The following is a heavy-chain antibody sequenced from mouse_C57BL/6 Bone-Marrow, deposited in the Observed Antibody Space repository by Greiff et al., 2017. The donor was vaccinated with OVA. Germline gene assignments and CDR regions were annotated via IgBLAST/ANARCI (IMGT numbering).Heavy chain of an antibody. CDR2: IRSKSSNYAT. J-gene: IGHJ3*01. CDR1: GFTFNTYA. V-gene: IGHV10-3*01. D-gene: IGHD2-3*01. Sequence: DVKLVESGGGLVQPKGSLKLSCAASGFTFNTYAMHWVRQAPGKGLEWVARIRSKSSNYATYYADSVKDRFTISRDDSQSMLYLQMNNLKTEDTAMYYCVRDRRYDGYHPAWFAYWGQGTLVTVSA. CDR3: VRDRRYDGYHPAWFAY.